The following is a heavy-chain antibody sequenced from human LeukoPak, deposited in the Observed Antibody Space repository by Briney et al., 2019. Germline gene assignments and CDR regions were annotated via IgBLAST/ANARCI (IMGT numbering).Heavy chain of an antibody. CDR2: IKKQDGDEK. CDR3: ASGGHLDV. D-gene: IGHD3-16*01. J-gene: IGHJ6*04. V-gene: IGHV3-7*01. Sequence: GGSLRLSCAASGFTFSSYWMSWVRQAPGKGLEWVANIKKQDGDEKNYVDSVKGRFTISRDNAKNSLYLQTSSLRAEDTAVYYCASGGHLDVWGTGTTVTVSS. CDR1: GFTFSSYW.